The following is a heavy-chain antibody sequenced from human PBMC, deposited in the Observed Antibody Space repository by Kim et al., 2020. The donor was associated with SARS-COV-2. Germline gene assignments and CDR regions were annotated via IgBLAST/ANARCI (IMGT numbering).Heavy chain of an antibody. Sequence: GGSLRLSCAASGFTFSSYSMNWVRQAPGKGLEWVSSISSSSIYIYYADSVKGRFTISRDNAKNSLYLQMNSLRAEDTAVYYCARGYDSRYYFDYWGQGTLVTVSS. CDR3: ARGYDSRYYFDY. V-gene: IGHV3-21*01. CDR1: GFTFSSYS. D-gene: IGHD3-22*01. CDR2: ISSSSIYI. J-gene: IGHJ4*02.